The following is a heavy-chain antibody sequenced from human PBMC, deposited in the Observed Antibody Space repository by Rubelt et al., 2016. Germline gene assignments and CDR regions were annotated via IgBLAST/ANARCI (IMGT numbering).Heavy chain of an antibody. CDR2: ISAYNGNT. D-gene: IGHD1-1*01. CDR1: GYTFTSYG. CDR3: ARVSGTTNNWFDP. J-gene: IGHJ5*02. Sequence: QVQLVQSGAEVKKPGASVKVSCKASGYTFTSYGISGVRQAPGQGLEWMGWISAYNGNTNYAQKLQCRVTMTTDTSTSTADMELRSLRSDDTAVYYCARVSGTTNNWFDPWGQGTLVTVSS. V-gene: IGHV1-18*01.